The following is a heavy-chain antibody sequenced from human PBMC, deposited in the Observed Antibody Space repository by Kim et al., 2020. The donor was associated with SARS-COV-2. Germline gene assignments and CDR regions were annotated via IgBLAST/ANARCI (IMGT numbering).Heavy chain of an antibody. Sequence: SETLSLTCTVSGGSISSGDYYWSWIRQPPGKGLEWIGYIYYSGSTYYNPSLKSRVTISVDTSKNQFSLKLSSVTAADTAVYYCARGSKTGYSQRKYYYYGMDVWGQGTTSPSP. CDR2: IYYSGST. V-gene: IGHV4-30-4*01. D-gene: IGHD5-18*01. J-gene: IGHJ6*02. CDR1: GGSISSGDYY. CDR3: ARGSKTGYSQRKYYYYGMDV.